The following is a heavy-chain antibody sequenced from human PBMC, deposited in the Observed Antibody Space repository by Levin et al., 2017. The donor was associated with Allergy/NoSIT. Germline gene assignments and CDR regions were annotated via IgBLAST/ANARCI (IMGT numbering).Heavy chain of an antibody. CDR3: ARDLVSMVRGVSMNWFDP. CDR2: IWYDGSNK. CDR1: GFTFSSYG. J-gene: IGHJ5*02. V-gene: IGHV3-33*01. D-gene: IGHD3-10*01. Sequence: PGGSLRLSCAASGFTFSSYGMHWVRQAPGKGLEWVAVIWYDGSNKYYADSVKGRFTISRDNSKNTLYLQMNSLRAEDTAVYYCARDLVSMVRGVSMNWFDPWGQGTLVTVSS.